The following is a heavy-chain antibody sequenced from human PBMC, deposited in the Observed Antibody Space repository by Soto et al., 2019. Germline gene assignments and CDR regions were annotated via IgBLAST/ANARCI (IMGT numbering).Heavy chain of an antibody. Sequence: QVQLVESGGDVVQPGRSLRLSCAASGFSFVTYGFHWVRQTPGKGLEWVAVIWHDGSNKYYADSVKGRFTISRDNSKNTLYLQMNSLRAEDTAVYYCARDSQPSSSWYVSEKNWFDPWGQGTLVTVSS. D-gene: IGHD6-13*01. CDR3: ARDSQPSSSWYVSEKNWFDP. CDR2: IWHDGSNK. V-gene: IGHV3-33*01. CDR1: GFSFVTYG. J-gene: IGHJ5*02.